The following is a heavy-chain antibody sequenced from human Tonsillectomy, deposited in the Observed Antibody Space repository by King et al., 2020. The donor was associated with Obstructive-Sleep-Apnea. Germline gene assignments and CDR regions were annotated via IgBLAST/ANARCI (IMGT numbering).Heavy chain of an antibody. Sequence: VKLVESGGGLVQPGRSLRLSCAASGFTFDDYAMHWVRHAPGKGLEWVSGISWDRSNIAYADSVKGRFTISRDNAKNSLYLQMNSLRAEDTALYYCAKDMASDLEGVEYWGQGTLVTVSS. J-gene: IGHJ4*02. V-gene: IGHV3-9*01. CDR2: ISWDRSNI. CDR3: AKDMASDLEGVEY. D-gene: IGHD3-16*01. CDR1: GFTFDDYA.